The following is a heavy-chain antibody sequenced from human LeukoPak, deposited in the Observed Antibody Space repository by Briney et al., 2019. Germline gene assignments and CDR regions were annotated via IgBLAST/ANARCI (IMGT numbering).Heavy chain of an antibody. Sequence: GGSLRLSCAASGFTFSNAWMCWVRQAPGEGLEWVGRIKSKTDGGTTDCAAPVKGRFTISRDDSKNTLYLQMNSLKTEDTAVYYCTTETNYYDSSGYYLAHFDYWGQGTLVTVSS. CDR3: TTETNYYDSSGYYLAHFDY. V-gene: IGHV3-15*01. J-gene: IGHJ4*02. D-gene: IGHD3-22*01. CDR2: IKSKTDGGTT. CDR1: GFTFSNAW.